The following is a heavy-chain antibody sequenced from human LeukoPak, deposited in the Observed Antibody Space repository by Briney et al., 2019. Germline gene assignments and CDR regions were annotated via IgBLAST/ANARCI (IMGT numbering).Heavy chain of an antibody. V-gene: IGHV3-33*01. CDR1: GFTFSSYG. CDR2: IWYDGSNK. Sequence: GSLRLSCAASGFTFSSYGMHWVRQAPGKGLEWVAVIWYDGSNKYYADSVKGRFTISRDNSKNTLYLQMNSLRAEDTAVYYCARDKGDGDDAFDIWGQGTMVTVSS. CDR3: ARDKGDGDDAFDI. D-gene: IGHD3-10*01. J-gene: IGHJ3*02.